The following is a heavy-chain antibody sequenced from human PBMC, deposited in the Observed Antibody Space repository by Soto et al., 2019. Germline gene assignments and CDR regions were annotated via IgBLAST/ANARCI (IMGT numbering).Heavy chain of an antibody. CDR1: GYTFTSYG. Sequence: QVQLVQTGAEVKKPGASVKVSCKASGYTFTSYGISWVRQAPGQGLEWMGWISAYNGNTNYAQKLQGRVTMTTDTSTSTAYMELRSLRSDDTAVYYCAGMVPATRGSWDVCFDYWGQGTLVTVSS. J-gene: IGHJ4*02. D-gene: IGHD6-13*01. CDR3: AGMVPATRGSWDVCFDY. V-gene: IGHV1-18*01. CDR2: ISAYNGNT.